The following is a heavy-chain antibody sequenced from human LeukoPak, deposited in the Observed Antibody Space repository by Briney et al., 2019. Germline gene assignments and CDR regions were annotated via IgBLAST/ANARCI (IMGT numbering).Heavy chain of an antibody. Sequence: PSETLSLTCTVSGGSISSYYWSWIRQPPGKGLEWIGEINHSGSTNYNPSLKSRVTISVDTSKNQFSLKLSSVTAADTAVYYCARGGITTVTTYFDYWGQGTLVTVSS. J-gene: IGHJ4*02. V-gene: IGHV4-34*01. CDR3: ARGGITTVTTYFDY. CDR1: GGSISSYY. CDR2: INHSGST. D-gene: IGHD4-17*01.